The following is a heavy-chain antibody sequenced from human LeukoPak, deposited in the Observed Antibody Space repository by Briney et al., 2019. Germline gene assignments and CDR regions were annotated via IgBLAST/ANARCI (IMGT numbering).Heavy chain of an antibody. J-gene: IGHJ4*02. V-gene: IGHV4-39*02. CDR3: ARDTLAGYSSSWPASFDY. CDR2: VYYTGST. D-gene: IGHD6-13*01. Sequence: PSETLSLTCTVSGGSISSSSYYWGWIRQPPGKGLEWIGSVYYTGSTQYNPSLKSRVTISVDTSKNQFSLKVSSVTAADTAVYYCARDTLAGYSSSWPASFDYWGQGTLVTVSS. CDR1: GGSISSSSYY.